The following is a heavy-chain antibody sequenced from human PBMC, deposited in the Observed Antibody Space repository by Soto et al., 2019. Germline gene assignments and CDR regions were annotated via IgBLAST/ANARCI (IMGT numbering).Heavy chain of an antibody. CDR1: GYSFTSYW. CDR3: ARQYSSSSPLYYYCYGMDV. V-gene: IGHV5-51*01. J-gene: IGHJ6*02. CDR2: IYPGDSDT. D-gene: IGHD6-6*01. Sequence: GESLKISCKGSGYSFTSYWIGWVRQMPGKGLEWMGIIYPGDSDTIYSPSFQGQVTISADKSISTAYLQWSSLKASDTAMYYCARQYSSSSPLYYYCYGMDVWGQGTTVTVSS.